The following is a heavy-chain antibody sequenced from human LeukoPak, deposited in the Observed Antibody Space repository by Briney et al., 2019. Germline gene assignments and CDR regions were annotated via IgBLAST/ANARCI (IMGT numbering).Heavy chain of an antibody. V-gene: IGHV4-39*07. Sequence: SETLSLTCTVSGGSISGSSSYWGWVRQPPGKGLEWIGSLYSGGSTYYNPSLKSRVTISVDTSKNQFSLRLRSATAADTAAYYCGRDESLTGTIDYWGRGTLVTVSS. CDR2: LYSGGST. J-gene: IGHJ4*02. D-gene: IGHD3-9*01. CDR1: GGSISGSSSY. CDR3: GRDESLTGTIDY.